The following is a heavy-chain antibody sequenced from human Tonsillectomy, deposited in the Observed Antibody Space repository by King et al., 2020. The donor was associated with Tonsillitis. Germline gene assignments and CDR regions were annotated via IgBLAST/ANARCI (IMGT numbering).Heavy chain of an antibody. CDR3: ARSYSSRWYDY. CDR1: GGSISSGSYY. CDR2: IYSSGST. J-gene: IGHJ4*02. Sequence: QLQESGPGLVKPSQTLSLTCTVSGGSISSGSYYWSWIRQPAGKGLEWIGRIYSSGSTNYNPSLKGRVTISVDTSKNQFSLKLSSVTAADTAVYYCARSYSSRWYDYWGQGTLVTVSS. D-gene: IGHD6-13*01. V-gene: IGHV4-61*02.